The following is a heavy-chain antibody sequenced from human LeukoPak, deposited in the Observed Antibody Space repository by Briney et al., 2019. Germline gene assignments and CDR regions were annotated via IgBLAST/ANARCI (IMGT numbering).Heavy chain of an antibody. Sequence: SSETLSLTCAVYGGSISGYYWRWSRKPPGKGVERMGEINNSGRTNYNPSLKPLVPISLDTSNALSSLNLIAVTAADTAVYYCARTGPPTFVILTGYYPPAKGSYYYWGQGTLLTVSS. J-gene: IGHJ4*02. V-gene: IGHV4-34*01. CDR3: ARTGPPTFVILTGYYPPAKGSYYY. CDR1: GGSISGYY. D-gene: IGHD3-9*01. CDR2: INNSGRT.